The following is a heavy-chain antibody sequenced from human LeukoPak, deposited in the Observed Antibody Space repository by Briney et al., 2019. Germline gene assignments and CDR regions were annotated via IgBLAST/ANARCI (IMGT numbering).Heavy chain of an antibody. CDR3: ATSYDGKTAPYDL. CDR1: NDSISSYC. Sequence: SETLSLTCTVSNDSISSYCCSWVRQPPGKGLEWIGFMCPSGRTDYNPSLRSRVTMSVDTSKNQLSMELRFLTAADTAVYYCATSYDGKTAPYDLWGHGTLVTVSS. J-gene: IGHJ5*02. CDR2: MCPSGRT. V-gene: IGHV4-4*08. D-gene: IGHD4-23*01.